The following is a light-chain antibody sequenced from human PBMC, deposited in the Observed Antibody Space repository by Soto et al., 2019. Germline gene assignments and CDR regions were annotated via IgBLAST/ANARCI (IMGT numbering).Light chain of an antibody. CDR2: DVS. V-gene: IGLV2-14*03. J-gene: IGLJ2*01. CDR1: SDDVGTYNY. Sequence: QSALTQPASVSGSPGQSITVSCTRTSDDVGTYNYVSWYQQHPGKAPKLIIYDVSYRPSGVSNRFSGSKSGNTASLTISGLQAEDEADYYCSSYTSISTVVFGGGTKLTVL. CDR3: SSYTSISTVV.